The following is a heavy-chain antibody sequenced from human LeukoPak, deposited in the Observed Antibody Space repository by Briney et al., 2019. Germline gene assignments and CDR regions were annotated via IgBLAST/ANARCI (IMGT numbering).Heavy chain of an antibody. CDR1: GGSFSGYY. D-gene: IGHD6-13*01. Sequence: PSETLSLTCAVYGGSFSGYYWSWIRQPPGKGLEWIGEINHSGSTNYNPSLKSRVTISVDTSKDQFSLKLSSVTAADTAVYYCARVGSTSWNHYFDYWGRGTLVTVSS. CDR2: INHSGST. J-gene: IGHJ4*02. V-gene: IGHV4-34*01. CDR3: ARVGSTSWNHYFDY.